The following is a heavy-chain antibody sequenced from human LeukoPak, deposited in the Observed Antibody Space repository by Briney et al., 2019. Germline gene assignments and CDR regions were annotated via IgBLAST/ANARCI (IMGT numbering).Heavy chain of an antibody. J-gene: IGHJ5*02. CDR2: IYYSGST. V-gene: IGHV4-39*02. CDR3: ARDRTFDR. Sequence: SETLSLTCTVSGGSISSSSYYWGWIRQPPGKGLEWIGSIYYSGSTYYNPSLKSRVTISVDTSKNQFSLKLSSVTAADTAVYYCARDRTFDRWGQGTLVTVSS. CDR1: GGSISSSSYY.